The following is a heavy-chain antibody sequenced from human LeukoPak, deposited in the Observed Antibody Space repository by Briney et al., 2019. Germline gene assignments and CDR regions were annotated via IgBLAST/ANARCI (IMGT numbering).Heavy chain of an antibody. D-gene: IGHD3-10*01. CDR3: ARSDPDYYGSGSFFDY. CDR2: IHYGVSP. Sequence: PSETLSLTCTVSGDSISTYYWSWVRQPPGGGLEWLGYIHYGVSPTYNPSLKSRVTISVDTSKNQFSLKLSSVTAADTAVYYCARSDPDYYGSGSFFDYWGQGTLVTVSS. V-gene: IGHV4-59*08. J-gene: IGHJ4*02. CDR1: GDSISTYY.